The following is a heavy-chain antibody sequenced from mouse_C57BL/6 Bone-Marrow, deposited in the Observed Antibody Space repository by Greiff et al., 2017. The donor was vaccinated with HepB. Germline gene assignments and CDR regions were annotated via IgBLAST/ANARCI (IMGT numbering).Heavy chain of an antibody. Sequence: QVQLQQPGAELVKPGASVKMSCKASGYTFTSYWITWVKQRPGQGLEWIGDIYPGSGSTNYNEKFKSKATLSVDPSSSTAYMQLSSLPSEDSAVYYCASHPGDWYYIDYWGQGTTLTVSS. V-gene: IGHV1-55*01. CDR2: IYPGSGST. CDR1: GYTFTSYW. J-gene: IGHJ2*01. D-gene: IGHD3-3*01. CDR3: ASHPGDWYYIDY.